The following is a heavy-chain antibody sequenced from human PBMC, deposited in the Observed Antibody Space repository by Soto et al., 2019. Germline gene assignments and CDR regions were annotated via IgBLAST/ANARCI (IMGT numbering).Heavy chain of an antibody. J-gene: IGHJ5*02. CDR1: VFTFINYS. Sequence: VVSRRRSCISSVFTFINYSITLVRQAPGKGMEWVSAIRGSGGETFYADSVQGRFTISIDNSRMTLYLQMNSLRAEDTAVYYCAKGDQERKRVLLQTWGKGNLVTVSS. D-gene: IGHD2-8*01. CDR3: AKGDQERKRVLLQT. V-gene: IGHV3-23*01. CDR2: IRGSGGET.